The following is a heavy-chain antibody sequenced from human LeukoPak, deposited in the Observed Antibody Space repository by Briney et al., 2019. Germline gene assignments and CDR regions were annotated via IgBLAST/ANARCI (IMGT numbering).Heavy chain of an antibody. CDR3: ARDRDYSNYVGYFDY. CDR1: GYTFTSYG. D-gene: IGHD4-11*01. CDR2: ISAYNGNT. V-gene: IGHV1-18*01. J-gene: IGHJ4*02. Sequence: ASVKVSCKASGYTFTSYGISWVRQAPGQGLEWMGWISAYNGNTNYAQKLQGRVTMTTDTSTSTAYMELRSLRSDDTAVYYCARDRDYSNYVGYFDYWGQGTPVTVSS.